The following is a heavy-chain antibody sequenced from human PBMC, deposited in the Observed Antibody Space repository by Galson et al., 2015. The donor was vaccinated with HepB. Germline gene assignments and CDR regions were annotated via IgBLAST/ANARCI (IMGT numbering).Heavy chain of an antibody. CDR3: ASMSDAFDI. V-gene: IGHV3-23*01. Sequence: SLRLSCAASGFTFSSYAMTWVRQAPEKGLEWVSSISGSDGNTYYADSVKGRFTISRDNSKNTLYLQMNSLRAGDTAVYYCASMSDAFDIWGQGTMVTVSS. D-gene: IGHD2-8*01. CDR1: GFTFSSYA. CDR2: ISGSDGNT. J-gene: IGHJ3*02.